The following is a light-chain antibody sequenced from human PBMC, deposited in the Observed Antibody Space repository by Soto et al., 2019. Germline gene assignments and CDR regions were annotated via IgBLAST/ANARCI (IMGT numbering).Light chain of an antibody. CDR3: QQSYTSRIT. CDR1: QSISSY. J-gene: IGKJ5*01. CDR2: AAS. V-gene: IGKV1-39*01. Sequence: DIQMTQSPSSLSASVGDSVTITCRASQSISSYLNWYQQKPGTGPQXLIFAASSLQSGVPSRFSGSGSGTDGTLTVSSLQPEDFATYYCQQSYTSRITFGLGTRLENK.